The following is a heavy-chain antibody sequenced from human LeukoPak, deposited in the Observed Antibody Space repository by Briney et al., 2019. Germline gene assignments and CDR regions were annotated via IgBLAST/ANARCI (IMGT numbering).Heavy chain of an antibody. V-gene: IGHV4-4*07. J-gene: IGHJ4*02. CDR1: GGSISNYY. CDR2: IYTSGTT. D-gene: IGHD6-19*01. CDR3: ARGKVVAGTPGQNSWDH. Sequence: SETLSLTCAVSGGSISNYYWNWIRQPAGKGLEWIGRIYTSGTTNYNPSLKSRVSMSVDTSKNQFSLKLSSVTAADTAVYYCARGKVVAGTPGQNSWDHWGQGTLVTVSS.